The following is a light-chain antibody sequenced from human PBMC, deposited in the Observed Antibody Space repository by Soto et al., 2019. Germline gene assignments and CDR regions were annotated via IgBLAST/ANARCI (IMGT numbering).Light chain of an antibody. V-gene: IGKV3-20*01. CDR1: QSVSSSY. J-gene: IGKJ4*01. CDR2: GAS. CDR3: QQYVSSPPLS. Sequence: EIVLTQSPGTLSLSPGERATLSCRASQSVSSSYLAWYQQKPCQAPRLLIYGASRRTTGIPDRFSGSGYGTDFTLTISRLETEDFAVYYCQQYVSSPPLSFGGGTKVEIK.